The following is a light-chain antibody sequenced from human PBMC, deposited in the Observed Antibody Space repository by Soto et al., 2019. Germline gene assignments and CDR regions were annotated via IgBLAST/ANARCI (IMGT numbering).Light chain of an antibody. CDR3: QQYENLPT. J-gene: IGKJ5*01. CDR2: SAS. Sequence: DLQMTQSPSYVPASVGDRVTITCRASQGITSWLAWYQQKPGKAPKLLIYSASSLQSGVPSRFSGSGSGTYFTLTISSLQPEDIATYYCQQYENLPTFGQGTRLEI. CDR1: QGITSW. V-gene: IGKV1-12*01.